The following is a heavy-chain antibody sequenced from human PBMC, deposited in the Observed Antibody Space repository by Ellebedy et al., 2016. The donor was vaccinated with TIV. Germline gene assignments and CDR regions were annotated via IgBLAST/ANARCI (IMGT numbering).Heavy chain of an antibody. J-gene: IGHJ4*02. Sequence: SETLSLTXTVSGASISTYYWGWTRQPPGKGLEWIGAIYQTGSTYFNPSLKSRVTLSIDTSKNQFSLELKSVTAADTAVYYCVRHGQFDYWGQGILVTVSS. CDR1: GASISTYY. CDR3: VRHGQFDY. CDR2: IYQTGST. V-gene: IGHV4-39*01.